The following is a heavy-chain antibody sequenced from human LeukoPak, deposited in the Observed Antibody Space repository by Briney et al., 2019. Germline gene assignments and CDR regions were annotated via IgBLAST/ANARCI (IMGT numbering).Heavy chain of an antibody. Sequence: PGGSLRLSCAASGFTFSSYGMHWVRQAPGKGLEWVAFIRYDGSNKYYADSVKGRFAISRDNSKNTLYLQMNSLRAEDTAVYYCAKEHCVFGGKSLWGQGTLVTVSS. CDR3: AKEHCVFGGKSL. CDR1: GFTFSSYG. CDR2: IRYDGSNK. V-gene: IGHV3-30*02. D-gene: IGHD3-10*02. J-gene: IGHJ4*02.